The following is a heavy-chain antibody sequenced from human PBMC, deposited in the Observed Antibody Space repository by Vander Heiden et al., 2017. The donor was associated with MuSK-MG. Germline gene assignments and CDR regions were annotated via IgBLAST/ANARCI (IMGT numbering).Heavy chain of an antibody. V-gene: IGHV4-34*01. CDR3: ARGVDIVVVVAALYYFDY. CDR1: GGSFSGYY. J-gene: IGHJ4*02. Sequence: QVQLQQWGAGQLKPSETLSLTCAVYGGSFSGYYWSWIRQPPGKGLEWIGEINHSGSTNYNPSLKSRVTISVDTSKNQFSLKLSSVTAADTAVYYCARGVDIVVVVAALYYFDYWGQGTLVTVSS. CDR2: INHSGST. D-gene: IGHD2-15*01.